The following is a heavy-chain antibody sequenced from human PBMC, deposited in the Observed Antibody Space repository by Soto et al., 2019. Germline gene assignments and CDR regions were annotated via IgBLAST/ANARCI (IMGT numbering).Heavy chain of an antibody. Sequence: GGSLRLSCAASGFTFSSYGMHWVRQAPGKGLEWGAVIWYDGSNRYYADSVKGRFTISRDNSRNTLYLQMNSLRAEDTAVYYCARDLYYYDNSSYYTPHYWGPGTLVTVSS. CDR2: IWYDGSNR. CDR1: GFTFSSYG. V-gene: IGHV3-33*01. J-gene: IGHJ4*02. D-gene: IGHD3-22*01. CDR3: ARDLYYYDNSSYYTPHY.